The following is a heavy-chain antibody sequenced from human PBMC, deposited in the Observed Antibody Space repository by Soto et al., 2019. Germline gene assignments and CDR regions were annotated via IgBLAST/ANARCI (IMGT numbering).Heavy chain of an antibody. Sequence: QITLKESGPTLVKPTQTLTLTCTFSGFSLSTTGMGVGWIRQPPGKALEWLALIYWDDDKHYSPSLKSRLTITKATSKNQVVLTMTNMDPVDTATYYCAHRPGESSGWYGLGVYFDYWGQGTLVTVSS. J-gene: IGHJ4*02. V-gene: IGHV2-5*02. CDR2: IYWDDDK. CDR3: AHRPGESSGWYGLGVYFDY. CDR1: GFSLSTTGMG. D-gene: IGHD6-19*01.